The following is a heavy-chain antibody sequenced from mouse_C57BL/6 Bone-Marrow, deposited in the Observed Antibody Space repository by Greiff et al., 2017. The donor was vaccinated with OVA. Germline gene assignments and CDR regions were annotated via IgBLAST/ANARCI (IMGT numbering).Heavy chain of an antibody. D-gene: IGHD2-2*01. CDR2: IDPENGDT. J-gene: IGHJ4*01. V-gene: IGHV14-4*01. CDR3: TAEGNCGYDDV. CDR1: GFNIKDDY. Sequence: EVKVVESGAELVRPGASVKLSCTASGFNIKDDYMHWVKQRPEQGLEWIGWIDPENGDTEYASKFQGKDTITADTSSNTAYLQLSSLTSEDTAVYYCTAEGNCGYDDVWGQGTSVTVSS.